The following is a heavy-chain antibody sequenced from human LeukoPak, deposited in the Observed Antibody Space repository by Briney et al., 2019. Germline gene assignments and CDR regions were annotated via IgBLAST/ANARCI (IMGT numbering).Heavy chain of an antibody. V-gene: IGHV3-23*01. Sequence: GGSLRLSCAASGFTFSSYAMSWVRQAPGKGLEWVSAISGSGGSTYYADSVKGRFTISRDNAKNSLYLQMNSLRAEDTAVYYCATFDYGDYVPFDYWGQGTLVTVSS. CDR3: ATFDYGDYVPFDY. CDR2: ISGSGGST. CDR1: GFTFSSYA. J-gene: IGHJ4*02. D-gene: IGHD4-17*01.